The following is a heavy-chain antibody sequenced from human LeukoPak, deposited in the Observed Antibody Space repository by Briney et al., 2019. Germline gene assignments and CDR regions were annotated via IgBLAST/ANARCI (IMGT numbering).Heavy chain of an antibody. V-gene: IGHV4-61*02. D-gene: IGHD3-22*01. J-gene: IGHJ3*02. Sequence: SETLSLTCTVSGGSISSGSYYWSWIRQPAGKGLEWIGRIYTSGSTNYNPTLKSRVTISVDTSKNQFSLKLSSVTAADTAVYYCARTLYYYDSSGYYYGDAFDIWGQGTMVTVSS. CDR2: IYTSGST. CDR1: GGSISSGSYY. CDR3: ARTLYYYDSSGYYYGDAFDI.